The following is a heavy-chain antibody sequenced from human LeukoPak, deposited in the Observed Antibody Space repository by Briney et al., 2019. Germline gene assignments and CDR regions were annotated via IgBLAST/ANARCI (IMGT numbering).Heavy chain of an antibody. Sequence: GGSLRLSCAASGFTFKTYAMTWVRQAPGKGLEWVSGIIDNGDTTYHANSVKGRFTISRDNSKNTLYLQMHSLRAEDTAVYYCAKLGGQEIYNYYVGVWGKGTTVAVSS. CDR1: GFTFKTYA. CDR2: IIDNGDTT. CDR3: AKLGGQEIYNYYVGV. D-gene: IGHD3-16*01. J-gene: IGHJ6*03. V-gene: IGHV3-23*01.